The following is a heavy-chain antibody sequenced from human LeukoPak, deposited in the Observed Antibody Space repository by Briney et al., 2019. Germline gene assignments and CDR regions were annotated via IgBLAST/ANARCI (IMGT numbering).Heavy chain of an antibody. D-gene: IGHD1-26*01. Sequence: PSETLSLTCTVSGGSISSYYWSWIRQPPGKGLEWIGDIYYSGSTNYNPSLKSRVTISVDTSKNQFSPRLSSVTAADMAVYYSARLASGSYGPLTPFDYWGQGTLVTVSS. CDR3: ARLASGSYGPLTPFDY. CDR1: GGSISSYY. V-gene: IGHV4-59*08. CDR2: IYYSGST. J-gene: IGHJ4*02.